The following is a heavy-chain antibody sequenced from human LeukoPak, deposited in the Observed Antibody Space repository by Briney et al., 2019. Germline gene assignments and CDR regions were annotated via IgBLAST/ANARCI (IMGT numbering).Heavy chain of an antibody. CDR1: GGTFSSYA. V-gene: IGHV1-69*13. Sequence: GASVKVSCKASGGTFSSYAISWVRQAPGQGLEWMGGIIPIFGTANYAQKFQGRVTITADESTSTAYMELSSLRPEDTAVYYCARVDGDKNWFDPWGQGTLVTVSS. CDR3: ARVDGDKNWFDP. D-gene: IGHD4-17*01. J-gene: IGHJ5*02. CDR2: IIPIFGTA.